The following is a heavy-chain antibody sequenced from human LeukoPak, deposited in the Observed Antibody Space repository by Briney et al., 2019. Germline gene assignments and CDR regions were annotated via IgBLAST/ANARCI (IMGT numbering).Heavy chain of an antibody. CDR2: ISHSGST. J-gene: IGHJ2*01. D-gene: IGHD2-2*01. CDR3: ARVAKCSSTCRGKYWYFDL. V-gene: IGHV4-34*01. CDR1: GGAFSGYI. Sequence: TLSLTCAVYGGAFSGYIWGWIRQPPGQGLEWIAKISHSGSTTYSRSLKSRVTISLDTAKNQFSLQLNSVTAADTAVYYCARVAKCSSTCRGKYWYFDLWGRGTLVTVSS.